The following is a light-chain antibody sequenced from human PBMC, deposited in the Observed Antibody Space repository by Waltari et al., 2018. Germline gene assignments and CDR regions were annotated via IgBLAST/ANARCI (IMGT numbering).Light chain of an antibody. J-gene: IGKJ3*01. CDR2: AAS. CDR3: LQYNSKPFT. CDR1: QGISNY. V-gene: IGKV1-17*01. Sequence: DIQMTQSPSSLSASVGDRVTITCRASQGISNYLSWYQQKPGKPPKRLISAASSLESGVPSRFSGSGSGTEFTLTISSLQPEDFAVYYCLQYNSKPFTFGPGTKLDIK.